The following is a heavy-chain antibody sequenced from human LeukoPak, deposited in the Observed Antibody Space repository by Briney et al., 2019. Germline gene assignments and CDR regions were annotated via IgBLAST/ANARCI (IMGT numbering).Heavy chain of an antibody. CDR1: GFTFSSYS. Sequence: GGSLRLSCAASGFTFSSYSMNWVRQAPGKGLEWVSSISSSSSYIYYADSVKGRFTISRDNAKNSLYLQMNSLRAEDTAVYYCARAYSGSYYDYFQHWGQGTLVTVSS. V-gene: IGHV3-21*01. CDR3: ARAYSGSYYDYFQH. D-gene: IGHD1-26*01. J-gene: IGHJ1*01. CDR2: ISSSSSYI.